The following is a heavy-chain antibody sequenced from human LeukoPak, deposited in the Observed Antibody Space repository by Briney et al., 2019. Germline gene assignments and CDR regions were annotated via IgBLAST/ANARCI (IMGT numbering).Heavy chain of an antibody. V-gene: IGHV3-23*01. CDR1: GFTFSSYA. D-gene: IGHD3-10*01. J-gene: IGHJ4*02. Sequence: GGSLRLSCAASGFTFSSYAMSWVRQAPGKGLEWVSAISGSGGSTYYADSVKGRFTISRDNSKNTLYLQMNSLRAEDTAVYYCATRSNVLLWFGELLYDYWGQGTLVTVSS. CDR2: ISGSGGST. CDR3: ATRSNVLLWFGELLYDY.